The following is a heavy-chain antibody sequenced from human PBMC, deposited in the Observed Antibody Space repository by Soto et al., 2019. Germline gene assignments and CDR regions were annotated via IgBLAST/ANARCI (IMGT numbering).Heavy chain of an antibody. Sequence: GGSLRLSCAASGFTFSSYAMSWVRQAPGKGLEWVSAISGSGGSAYYADSVKGRFTISRDNSKNTLYLQMNSLRAEDTAVYYCEKVMYSSGWSYYYYYYYGMDVWGQGTTVTVSS. CDR2: ISGSGGSA. J-gene: IGHJ6*02. CDR3: EKVMYSSGWSYYYYYYYGMDV. V-gene: IGHV3-23*01. D-gene: IGHD6-19*01. CDR1: GFTFSSYA.